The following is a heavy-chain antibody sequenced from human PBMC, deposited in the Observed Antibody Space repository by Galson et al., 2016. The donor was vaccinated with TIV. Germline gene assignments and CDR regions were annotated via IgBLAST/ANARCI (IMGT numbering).Heavy chain of an antibody. CDR3: ARDVPCGGDCYFFDL. J-gene: IGHJ4*02. CDR2: IIPIHGLS. CDR1: GDTFSNYV. D-gene: IGHD2-21*02. Sequence: SVKVSCKASGDTFSNYVISWVRQAPGQGLEWMGGIIPIHGLSNHAQKFQGRLTVAADKLTSTVYMALSSLTSEDTAVYYCARDVPCGGDCYFFDLWGQGTRVTVSS. V-gene: IGHV1-69*10.